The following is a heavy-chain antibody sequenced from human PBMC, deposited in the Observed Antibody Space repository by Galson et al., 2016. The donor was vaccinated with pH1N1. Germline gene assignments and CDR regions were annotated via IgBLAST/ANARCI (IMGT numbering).Heavy chain of an antibody. J-gene: IGHJ4*02. CDR1: GFSFSSYW. CDR2: IDEDGETT. CDR3: ARDLCGREDY. V-gene: IGHV3-74*01. D-gene: IGHD1-26*01. Sequence: SLRLSCATSGFSFSSYWFHWVRQGPAKGLVWVARIDEDGETTNYADSVRGRFTIYRDNAKNTLYLEMNSLRAEDTAFYYCARDLCGREDYWGQGTLVTVSA.